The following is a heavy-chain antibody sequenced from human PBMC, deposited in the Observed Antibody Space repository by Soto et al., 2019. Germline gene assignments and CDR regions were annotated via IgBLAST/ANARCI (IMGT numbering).Heavy chain of an antibody. CDR1: GSTITAYG. V-gene: IGHV1-18*01. Sequence: QVQLVQSGDEVKQPGASVKVSCKASGSTITAYGISWVRQAPGQGLEWMAWISSHNGNTYYAQNLQGRVTMTTDTSTSTAYMELRSLRSDDTAVYYCASSSIAAAGPFDYWGQGALVTVSP. CDR3: ASSSIAAAGPFDY. CDR2: ISSHNGNT. J-gene: IGHJ4*02. D-gene: IGHD6-13*01.